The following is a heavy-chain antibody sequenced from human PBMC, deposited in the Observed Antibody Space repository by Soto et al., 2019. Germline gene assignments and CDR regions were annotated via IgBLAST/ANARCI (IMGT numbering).Heavy chain of an antibody. CDR2: INPSGGSA. J-gene: IGHJ4*02. Sequence: ASVKVSCKASGYTFTSYYIHWVRQAPGQGLEWVGVINPSGGSASYAQKFQGRVTMTRDTSTSTVYMELSSLRSEDTAVYYCARVSGGNSYFYWAQGTQVPVSS. V-gene: IGHV1-46*01. CDR3: ARVSGGNSYFY. CDR1: GYTFTSYY. D-gene: IGHD2-21*02.